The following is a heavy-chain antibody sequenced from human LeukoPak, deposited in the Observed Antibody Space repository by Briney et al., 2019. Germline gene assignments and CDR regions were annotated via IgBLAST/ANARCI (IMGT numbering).Heavy chain of an antibody. CDR3: ARDVLR. D-gene: IGHD5/OR15-5a*01. CDR1: GFTFGTYL. V-gene: IGHV3-74*01. J-gene: IGHJ4*02. CDR2: INTDGSSA. Sequence: GGSLRLSCAAYGFTFGTYLMHWVRQAPGKGLVWVSHINTDGSSATYADSVKGRFTISRDNAKNTLYLQMNSLRPEDTAVYYCARDVLRRGQGILVTVSS.